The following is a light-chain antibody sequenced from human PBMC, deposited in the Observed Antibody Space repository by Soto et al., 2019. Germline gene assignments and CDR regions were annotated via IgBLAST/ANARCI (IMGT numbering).Light chain of an antibody. Sequence: IVLTQSPATLCLYLGERATLSCRASQCVSSYLAWYQQKPGQSPRXLIYHASNRATGIPARFSGSGSETDFTLTISRLEPEDFAVYYCQQYGSSLTFGGGTKVDNK. V-gene: IGKV3-20*01. J-gene: IGKJ4*01. CDR3: QQYGSSLT. CDR2: HAS. CDR1: QCVSSY.